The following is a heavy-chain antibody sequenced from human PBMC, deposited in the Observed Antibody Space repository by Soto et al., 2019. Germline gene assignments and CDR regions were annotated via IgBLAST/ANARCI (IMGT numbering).Heavy chain of an antibody. Sequence: ASVKVSCKASGYTFSSHGISWVRQAPGQGLEWMGWISAYNGNTNYAQKLQDRVTMTTDTSTSTAYMELRSLRSDDTAVYYCARDRVAGRPGWFDPWGQGTLFTVSS. D-gene: IGHD6-6*01. CDR2: ISAYNGNT. J-gene: IGHJ5*02. CDR1: GYTFSSHG. CDR3: ARDRVAGRPGWFDP. V-gene: IGHV1-18*01.